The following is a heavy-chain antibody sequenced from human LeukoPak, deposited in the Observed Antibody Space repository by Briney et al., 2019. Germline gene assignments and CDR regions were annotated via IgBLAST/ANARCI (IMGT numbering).Heavy chain of an antibody. V-gene: IGHV1-69*06. Sequence: SVKVSCKASGGTFSSYAISWVRQAPGQGLEWMGGIIPIFGTANYAQKFQGRVTITADKSTSTAYMELSSLRPEDTAVYYCARREAIRGDYYYYGMDVWGKGTTVTVSS. CDR3: ARREAIRGDYYYYGMDV. CDR2: IIPIFGTA. J-gene: IGHJ6*04. CDR1: GGTFSSYA. D-gene: IGHD2-21*01.